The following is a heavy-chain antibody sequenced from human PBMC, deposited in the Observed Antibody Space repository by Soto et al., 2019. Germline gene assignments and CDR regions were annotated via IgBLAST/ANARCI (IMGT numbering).Heavy chain of an antibody. J-gene: IGHJ5*02. V-gene: IGHV3-23*01. CDR1: GFTFSSYA. CDR3: AKGGYSGYDYLDHEPNWFDP. D-gene: IGHD5-12*01. Sequence: PGGSLRLSCAASGFTFSSYAMSWVRQAPGKGLEWVSAISGSGGSTYYADSVKGRFTISRDNSKNTLYLQMNSLRAEDTAVYYCAKGGYSGYDYLDHEPNWFDPWGQGTLVTVSS. CDR2: ISGSGGST.